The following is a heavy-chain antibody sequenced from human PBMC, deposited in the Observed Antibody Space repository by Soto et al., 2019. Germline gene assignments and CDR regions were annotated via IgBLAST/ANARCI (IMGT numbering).Heavy chain of an antibody. Sequence: TSETLSLTCAVSGGSISSGGYSWSWIRQPPGKGLEWIGYIYHSGSTYYNPSLKSRVTISVDRSKNQFSLKLSSVTAADTAVYYCARDVGVWTSYGMDVWGQGTTVTVSS. J-gene: IGHJ6*02. CDR2: IYHSGST. V-gene: IGHV4-30-2*01. D-gene: IGHD1-26*01. CDR3: ARDVGVWTSYGMDV. CDR1: GGSISSGGYS.